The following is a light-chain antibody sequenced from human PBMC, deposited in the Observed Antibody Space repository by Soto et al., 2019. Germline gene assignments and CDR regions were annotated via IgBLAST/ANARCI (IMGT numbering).Light chain of an antibody. CDR2: AAS. Sequence: IHVSLSPAALSASIGDRVTITCRASQSISIWLAWYQQKPGKAPNLLIYAASSLESGVPSRFSGSASGTDFTLTIRNMQREDFATYYCLQTYNRPRTFGQGTKVDIK. J-gene: IGKJ1*01. CDR3: LQTYNRPRT. CDR1: QSISIW. V-gene: IGKV1-5*03.